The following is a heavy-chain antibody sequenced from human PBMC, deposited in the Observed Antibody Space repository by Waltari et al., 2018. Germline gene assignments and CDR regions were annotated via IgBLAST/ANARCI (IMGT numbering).Heavy chain of an antibody. CDR1: GLSFSNYW. CDR2: IKKEGSEK. D-gene: IGHD6-13*01. V-gene: IGHV3-7*01. Sequence: EVQLVESGGGLAQPGGSLRLSCAASGLSFSNYWLTWVRQASGKGPEWVANIKKEGSEKYYMDSVKGRFTISRDNAKNSLYLQMNNLRVEDTAVYYCTRGGRDSSWYWRDWGQGTLVTVSS. J-gene: IGHJ4*02. CDR3: TRGGRDSSWYWRD.